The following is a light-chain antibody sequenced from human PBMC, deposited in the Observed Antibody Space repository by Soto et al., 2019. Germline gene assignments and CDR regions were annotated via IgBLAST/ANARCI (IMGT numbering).Light chain of an antibody. CDR3: QQYSSYHT. CDR1: QSISSR. J-gene: IGKJ2*01. CDR2: KAS. V-gene: IGKV1-5*03. Sequence: DIQMTQSPSTLSASVGDRVTITCRASQSISSRLAWYQQKPGKAPKLLIYKASSLETGVPSRFSGSGSGTEFTLTISSLQPDDFATYYCQQYSSYHTLGQGTTV.